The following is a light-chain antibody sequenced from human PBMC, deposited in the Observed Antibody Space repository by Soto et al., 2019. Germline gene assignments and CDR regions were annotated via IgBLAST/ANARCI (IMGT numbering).Light chain of an antibody. J-gene: IGLJ3*02. Sequence: QSALTQPASVSGSPGQSITISCTGTSSDVGGYNYVSWYQQHPGKAPKLMIYEVSNRPSGVSRRFSGSKSGNTASLTISGLQPEDEAHYYCSSYSSSTTLWVFGGGTKLTVL. V-gene: IGLV2-14*01. CDR1: SSDVGGYNY. CDR3: SSYSSSTTLWV. CDR2: EVS.